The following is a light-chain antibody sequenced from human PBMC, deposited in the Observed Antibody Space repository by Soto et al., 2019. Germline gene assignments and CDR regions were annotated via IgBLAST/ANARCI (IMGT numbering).Light chain of an antibody. CDR1: QDIGNY. Sequence: DIQMTQSPSSLSASVGDRVTIACQANQDIGNYLNWYQQKPGKAPRLLIYDASNLEIGVPSRFSGSGSGTDFTFTISNLQPEEIATYYCQQYDTLPPYTFGQGTKVELK. CDR3: QQYDTLPPYT. CDR2: DAS. J-gene: IGKJ2*01. V-gene: IGKV1-33*01.